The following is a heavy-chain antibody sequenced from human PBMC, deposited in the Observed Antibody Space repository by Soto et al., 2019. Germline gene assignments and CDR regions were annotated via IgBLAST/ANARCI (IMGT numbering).Heavy chain of an antibody. CDR2: IYYSGST. J-gene: IGHJ4*02. D-gene: IGHD3-10*01. CDR1: GGSISSSSYY. Sequence: SETLSLTCTVSGGSISSSSYYWGWIRQPPGKGLEWIGSIYYSGSTYYNPSLKSRVTISVDTSKNQFSLKLSSVTAADTAVYYCASRSVRFGELLHDYWGRGTLVTVSS. V-gene: IGHV4-39*01. CDR3: ASRSVRFGELLHDY.